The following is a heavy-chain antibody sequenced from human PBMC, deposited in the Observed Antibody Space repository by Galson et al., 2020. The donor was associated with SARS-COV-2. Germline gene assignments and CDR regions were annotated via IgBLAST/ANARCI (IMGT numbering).Heavy chain of an antibody. J-gene: IGHJ6*02. D-gene: IGHD5-18*01. Sequence: GGSLRLSCAASGLTYSSNGMPWVRQAPGKGLEWVAAIWYDRSNKYYADSVNGRFTISRDNSKNTLYLQMNSLRAEDTAVYYGARHLQPLAMAPNYYYYGMDVWGQGTTVTVSS. CDR3: ARHLQPLAMAPNYYYYGMDV. CDR1: GLTYSSNG. CDR2: IWYDRSNK. V-gene: IGHV3-33*01.